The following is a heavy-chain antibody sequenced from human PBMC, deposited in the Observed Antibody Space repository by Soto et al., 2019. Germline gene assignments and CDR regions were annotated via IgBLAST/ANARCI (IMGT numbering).Heavy chain of an antibody. V-gene: IGHV4-31*03. J-gene: IGHJ6*02. Sequence: NPSDTLSLTCTVSGDSITSGGYYWSWLRQPPGKGLEWIGYIYHSGGASYNPSLRGRAVISIDTSKNQFSLRLNAVTAADTATYYCARDYYGAGSQYYYYGMAVWGQGTRVTVSS. CDR2: IYHSGGA. CDR1: GDSITSGGYY. CDR3: ARDYYGAGSQYYYYGMAV. D-gene: IGHD3-10*01.